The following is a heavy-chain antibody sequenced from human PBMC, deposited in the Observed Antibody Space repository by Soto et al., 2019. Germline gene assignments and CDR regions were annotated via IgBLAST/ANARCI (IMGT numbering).Heavy chain of an antibody. D-gene: IGHD2-2*03. CDR1: GGSVSSNSYS. V-gene: IGHV4-39*01. J-gene: IGHJ6*02. Sequence: QLQLQESGPGLVKPSGTLSLTCTVSGGSVSSNSYSWGWIRQSPGKGLEWIGTIYSSENTYYNPSLLSRVTISVDTSKNEFSLRLSSVTAADTAVYYCARLNGYCVSTNCHGYYGMDVWGQGTTVTVSS. CDR2: IYSSENT. CDR3: ARLNGYCVSTNCHGYYGMDV.